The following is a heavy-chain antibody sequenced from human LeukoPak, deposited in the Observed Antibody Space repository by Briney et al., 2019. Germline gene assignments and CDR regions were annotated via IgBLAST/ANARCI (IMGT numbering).Heavy chain of an antibody. Sequence: PGGSLRLSCAASGFTFSSYSMNWVRQAPGKGLEWVSSISSSSSYIYYADSVKGRFTISRDNAKNSLYLQMNSLRAEDTAVYYCATIYSGYSDAFDIWGQGTMVTVSS. CDR3: ATIYSGYSDAFDI. CDR2: ISSSSSYI. J-gene: IGHJ3*02. D-gene: IGHD2-15*01. CDR1: GFTFSSYS. V-gene: IGHV3-21*01.